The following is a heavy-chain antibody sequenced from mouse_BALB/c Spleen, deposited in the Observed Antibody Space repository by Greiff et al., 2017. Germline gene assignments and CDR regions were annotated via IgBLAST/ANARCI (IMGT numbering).Heavy chain of an antibody. J-gene: IGHJ4*01. CDR2: ISSGSSTI. CDR3: ARQGNYKGYYYAMDY. CDR1: GFTFSSFG. D-gene: IGHD2-1*01. V-gene: IGHV5-17*02. Sequence: EVQVVESGGGLVQPGGSRKLSCAASGFTFSSFGMHWVRQAPEKGLEWVAYISSGSSTIYYADTVKGRFTISRDNPKNTLFLQMTSLRTEDTAMYYCARQGNYKGYYYAMDYWGQGTSVTVSS.